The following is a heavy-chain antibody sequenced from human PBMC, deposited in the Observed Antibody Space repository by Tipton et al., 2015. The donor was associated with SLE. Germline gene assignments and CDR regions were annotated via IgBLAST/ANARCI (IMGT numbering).Heavy chain of an antibody. V-gene: IGHV4-34*01. CDR3: ASGPYSPVWVDY. CDR1: GGSFSGYY. J-gene: IGHJ4*02. D-gene: IGHD3-16*01. Sequence: TLSLTCAVYGGSFSGYYWSWIRQPPGKGLEWIGEINHSGSTNYKPSLKSRVTISVDTSKNQFSLKLSSVTAADTAVYYCASGPYSPVWVDYWGQGTLVTVSS. CDR2: INHSGST.